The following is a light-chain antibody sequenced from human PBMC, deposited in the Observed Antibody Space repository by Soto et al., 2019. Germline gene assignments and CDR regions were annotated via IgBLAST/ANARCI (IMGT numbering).Light chain of an antibody. Sequence: EIVLTQAPATRSLSPSERAILSCRVSQSVTTFLAWFQQKPGQPPRLLIYNASNRTTGIPARFSGIGSGTDFTRTVCSLEPADVPVYCCKQRGDWPPIAFGQGTRLEIK. J-gene: IGKJ5*01. CDR1: QSVTTF. CDR2: NAS. V-gene: IGKV3-11*01. CDR3: KQRGDWPPIA.